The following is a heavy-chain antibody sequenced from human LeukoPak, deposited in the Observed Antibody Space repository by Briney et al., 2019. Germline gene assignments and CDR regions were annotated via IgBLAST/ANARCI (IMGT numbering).Heavy chain of an antibody. D-gene: IGHD2-2*01. CDR2: ISAGADYT. Sequence: GSLRLSCAASGFTFSSYAMSWVRQAPGKGLEWVSGISAGADYTYYADSVKGRFTISRDNSKNTLYLQMNSLRAEDTAVYYCAKDSGGRNVVWGAFDIWGQGTVVTVSS. CDR3: AKDSGGRNVVWGAFDI. J-gene: IGHJ3*02. V-gene: IGHV3-23*01. CDR1: GFTFSSYA.